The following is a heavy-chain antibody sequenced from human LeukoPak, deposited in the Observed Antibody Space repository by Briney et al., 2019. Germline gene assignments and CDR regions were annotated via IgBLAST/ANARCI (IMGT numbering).Heavy chain of an antibody. D-gene: IGHD3-9*01. CDR2: IYSGGST. V-gene: IGHV3-66*01. J-gene: IGHJ6*02. CDR3: ARDLRYFDWLLSHYYYYYGMDV. Sequence: GGSLPLSCAASGFTDSSNYMNWVRQAPGKGLDGVSVIYSGGSTYYADSVKGRFTISRDNSKNTLYLQMNSLRAEDTAVYYCARDLRYFDWLLSHYYYYYGMDVWGQGTTVTVSS. CDR1: GFTDSSNY.